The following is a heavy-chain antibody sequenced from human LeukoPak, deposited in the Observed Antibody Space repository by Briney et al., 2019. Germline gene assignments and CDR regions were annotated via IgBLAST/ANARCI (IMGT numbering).Heavy chain of an antibody. CDR2: MSGSGGST. CDR3: AKTRCGGPPGY. CDR1: GFTFSSYA. Sequence: GGSLRLSCAASGFTFSSYAMSWVRQAPGKGLEWVSAMSGSGGSTYYADSVKGRLTISRDNSKNTLYPEMNSLRAEDTAVYYCAKTRCGGPPGYWGQGTLVTVSA. J-gene: IGHJ4*02. V-gene: IGHV3-23*01. D-gene: IGHD2-15*01.